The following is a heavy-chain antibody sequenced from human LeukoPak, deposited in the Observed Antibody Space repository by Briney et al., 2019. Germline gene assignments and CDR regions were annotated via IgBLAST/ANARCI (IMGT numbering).Heavy chain of an antibody. CDR3: ARVPIYYYDSSGYLDAFDI. CDR1: GGSISSYY. D-gene: IGHD3-22*01. CDR2: IYTSGST. V-gene: IGHV4-4*07. J-gene: IGHJ3*02. Sequence: SETLSLTCTVSGGSISSYYWSWIRQPAGMGLEWIGRIYTSGSTNYNPSLKSRVTMSVDTSKNQFSLKLSSVTAADTAVYYCARVPIYYYDSSGYLDAFDIWGQGTMVTVSS.